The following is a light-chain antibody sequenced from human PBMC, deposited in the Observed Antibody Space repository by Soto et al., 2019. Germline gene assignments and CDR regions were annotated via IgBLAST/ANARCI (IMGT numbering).Light chain of an antibody. CDR2: KAS. J-gene: IGKJ2*01. Sequence: DIPMTQSPSTLSASIGDTVIITCRASQSINSWLAWYQQKPGKAPKLLIHKASTLESGVPSRFSGSESGTDFTLTISSLQPDDFATFYCQQYDRFPYTFGQGTKLEIK. CDR1: QSINSW. CDR3: QQYDRFPYT. V-gene: IGKV1-5*03.